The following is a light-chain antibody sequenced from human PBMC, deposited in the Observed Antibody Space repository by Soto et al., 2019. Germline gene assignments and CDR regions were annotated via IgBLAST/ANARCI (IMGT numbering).Light chain of an antibody. CDR3: CSYAGSSTWV. J-gene: IGLJ3*02. CDR2: EGS. CDR1: SSDVGSYNL. V-gene: IGLV2-23*01. Sequence: QSALTQPASVSGSPGQSITISCTGTSSDVGSYNLVSWYQLHPGKAPKLMIYEGSKRPSGVSNRFSGSKSVNTASLTISGLQAEDEADYYCCSYAGSSTWVFGGGTKLTVL.